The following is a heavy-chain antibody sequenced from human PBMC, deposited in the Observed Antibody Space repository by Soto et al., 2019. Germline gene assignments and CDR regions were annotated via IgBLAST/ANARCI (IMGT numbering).Heavy chain of an antibody. Sequence: QVQLQESGPGLVKPSGTLSLTCAVSGGSISSSHWWTWVRQSPGKGLEYIGEISHSGTSNSNPSLKSRLTLSVDKSKNHFSLTLTSVTAADTAVYYCARVVLTITRGAFDAWGQGTLVSVSS. CDR2: ISHSGTS. D-gene: IGHD3-9*01. V-gene: IGHV4-4*02. CDR1: GGSISSSHW. J-gene: IGHJ3*01. CDR3: ARVVLTITRGAFDA.